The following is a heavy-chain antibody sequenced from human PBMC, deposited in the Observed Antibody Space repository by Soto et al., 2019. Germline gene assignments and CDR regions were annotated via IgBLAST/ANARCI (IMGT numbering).Heavy chain of an antibody. J-gene: IGHJ6*02. Sequence: PGGSLRLSCAASGFTFSSYGMHWVRQAPGKGLEWVAVIWYDGSNKYYADSVKGRFTISRDNSKNTLYLQMNSLRAEDTAVYYCARVMVAAAGSRYYYYGMDVWGQGTTVTV. CDR3: ARVMVAAAGSRYYYYGMDV. CDR2: IWYDGSNK. D-gene: IGHD6-13*01. V-gene: IGHV3-33*01. CDR1: GFTFSSYG.